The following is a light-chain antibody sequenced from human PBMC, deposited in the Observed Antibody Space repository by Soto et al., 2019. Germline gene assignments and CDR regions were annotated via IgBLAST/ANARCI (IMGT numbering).Light chain of an antibody. V-gene: IGLV2-14*01. Sequence: QAVLIHPASGSWSPGQSITISCTGTSSDVGGYDYVSWYQQRPVKAPKLMIYEVRYRPSGVSNRFSGSKSGNTAFLTISGLQAEDEADYYCCSYPRRRNHSCFGSGTQVTVL. CDR3: CSYPRRRNHSC. CDR2: EVR. J-gene: IGLJ1*01. CDR1: SSDVGGYDY.